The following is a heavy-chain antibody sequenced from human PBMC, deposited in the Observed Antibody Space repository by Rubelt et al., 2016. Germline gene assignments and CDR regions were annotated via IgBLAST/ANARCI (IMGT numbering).Heavy chain of an antibody. V-gene: IGHV3-21*01. CDR3: AREITPADLD. D-gene: IGHD2-2*01. CDR2: ISSSSYI. Sequence: SGFAFSSYSMNWVRQAPGKGLEWVSSISSSSYIYYADSVKGRFTISRDNSKNTLYLQMNSLRAEDTAVYYCAREITPADLDWGQGTLVTVSS. J-gene: IGHJ4*02. CDR1: GFAFSSYS.